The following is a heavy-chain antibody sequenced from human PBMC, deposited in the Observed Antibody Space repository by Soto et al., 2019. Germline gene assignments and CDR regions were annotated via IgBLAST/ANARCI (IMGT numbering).Heavy chain of an antibody. CDR1: GGSISSSNW. D-gene: IGHD2-15*01. CDR3: ARHRYCSGATCYHLDNWLDP. J-gene: IGHJ5*02. Sequence: PSETLSLTCAVSGGSISSSNWWSWVRQPPGKGLEWIGEIYHSGSTNYNPSLKSRVTISVDKSKNQFSLKLSSVTASDTSVYYCARHRYCSGATCYHLDNWLDPWGQGTLVTVSS. CDR2: IYHSGST. V-gene: IGHV4-4*02.